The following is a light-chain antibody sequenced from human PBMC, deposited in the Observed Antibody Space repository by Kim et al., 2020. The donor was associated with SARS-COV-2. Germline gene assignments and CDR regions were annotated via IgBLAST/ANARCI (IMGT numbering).Light chain of an antibody. CDR2: DVN. CDR1: TSDIDGYDY. V-gene: IGLV2-14*03. Sequence: QSALTQPASVSGSPGQSITISCTGSTSDIDGYDYVSWYQHHPGKAPKVMIYDVNKRPSGVSNRFSGSKSGNTASLTISGLQAEDEADYYCSSYTSSNTWVFGGGTKLTVL. CDR3: SSYTSSNTWV. J-gene: IGLJ3*02.